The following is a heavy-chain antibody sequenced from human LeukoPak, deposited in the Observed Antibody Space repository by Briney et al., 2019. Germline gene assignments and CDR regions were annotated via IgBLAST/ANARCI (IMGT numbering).Heavy chain of an antibody. CDR2: MNPNSGNT. V-gene: IGHV1-8*01. D-gene: IGHD6-13*01. CDR3: ARDGYSSSWYKDYYYYYMDV. Sequence: ASVKVSCKASGYTFTSYDINWVRQATGQGLEWMGWMNPNSGNTGYAQKFQGRVTMTRDTSISTAYMELSRLRSDDTAVYYCARDGYSSSWYKDYYYYYMDVWGKGTTVTVSS. J-gene: IGHJ6*03. CDR1: GYTFTSYD.